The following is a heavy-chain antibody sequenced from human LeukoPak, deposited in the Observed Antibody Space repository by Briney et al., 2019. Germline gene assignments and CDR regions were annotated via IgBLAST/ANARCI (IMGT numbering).Heavy chain of an antibody. D-gene: IGHD3-10*01. CDR1: GFTVSSNY. CDR2: IYSGATT. V-gene: IGHV3-66*01. J-gene: IGHJ6*02. CDR3: ARAPGSGTWYYYGMDV. Sequence: GGSLRLSRAPSGFTVSSNYMSWVRQAPGKGLEGASIIYSGATTNYADSVKGRFTISRDNSKNTLYLQMNSLRAEDTAVYYCARAPGSGTWYYYGMDVWGQGTTVTVSS.